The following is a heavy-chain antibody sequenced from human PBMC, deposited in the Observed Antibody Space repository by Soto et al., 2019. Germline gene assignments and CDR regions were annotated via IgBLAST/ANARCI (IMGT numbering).Heavy chain of an antibody. V-gene: IGHV4-59*11. Sequence: SETLSLTCTVCVGSFTSHYWSWIREPPGKGLEWIGFIHYSGGTKYNPSLESRVTISVDTSQNQLSLRLNSVTAADTAVYYCARESAGSGKNNWFDPWGLGTLVTVSS. CDR2: IHYSGGT. CDR1: VGSFTSHY. J-gene: IGHJ5*02. CDR3: ARESAGSGKNNWFDP. D-gene: IGHD3-10*01.